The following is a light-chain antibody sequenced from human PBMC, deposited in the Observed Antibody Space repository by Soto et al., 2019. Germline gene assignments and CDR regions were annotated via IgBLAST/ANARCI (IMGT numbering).Light chain of an antibody. J-gene: IGLJ1*01. CDR2: DDN. CDR1: NSSIGSNT. V-gene: IGLV1-44*01. Sequence: QPVVTQPPSAYGTPGQRVTISCSGGNSSIGSNTVNWYQQLPGTAPKLLIFDDNQRPSGVPDRFSGSKSGASASLAISGLQSQDEADYYCAAWDDSLTGYVFGTGTQLTVL. CDR3: AAWDDSLTGYV.